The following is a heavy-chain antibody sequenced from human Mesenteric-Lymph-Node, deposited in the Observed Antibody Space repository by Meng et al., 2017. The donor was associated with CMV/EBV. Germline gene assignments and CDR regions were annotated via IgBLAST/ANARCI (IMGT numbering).Heavy chain of an antibody. CDR3: TGDSVSNPKLDY. CDR2: IYRGENT. D-gene: IGHD3-10*01. J-gene: IGHJ4*02. Sequence: VESGEVLVQAGGSLILACAVSGVDVRDKYMSWVRQDAGKGLECVCIIYRGENTHYIDSVKARFTVTSDNSKNTMYLQMNSPRVEDTDVSYCTGDSVSNPKLDYWGQGTLVTVSS. V-gene: IGHV3-66*01. CDR1: GVDVRDKY.